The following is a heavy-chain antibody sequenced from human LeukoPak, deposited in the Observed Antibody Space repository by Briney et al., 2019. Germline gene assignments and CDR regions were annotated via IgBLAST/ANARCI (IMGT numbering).Heavy chain of an antibody. CDR3: ARVPRRLVEWFGDY. D-gene: IGHD3-3*01. V-gene: IGHV1-2*05. Sequence: ASVKVSCKASGYPFTGYYMHWVRQAPGQGLKWMGRINPNGGGTNYAPKLQGRVTMTRDTSSSTAYMGLSSLTSDKTGVYCCARVPRRLVEWFGDYWGQGTMVTVSS. CDR2: INPNGGGT. CDR1: GYPFTGYY. J-gene: IGHJ4*02.